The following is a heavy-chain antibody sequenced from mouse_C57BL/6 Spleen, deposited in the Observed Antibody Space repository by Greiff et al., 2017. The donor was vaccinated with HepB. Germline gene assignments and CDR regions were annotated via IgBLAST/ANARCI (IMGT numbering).Heavy chain of an antibody. CDR3: ARGAYDYGFAY. CDR2: ISYDGSN. J-gene: IGHJ3*01. D-gene: IGHD2-4*01. Sequence: VQLKESGPGLVKPSQSLSLTCSVTGYSITSGYYWNWIRQFPGNKLEWMGYISYDGSNNYNPSLKNRISITRDTSKNQFFLKLNSVTTEDTATYYCARGAYDYGFAYWGQGTLVTVSA. CDR1: GYSITSGYY. V-gene: IGHV3-6*01.